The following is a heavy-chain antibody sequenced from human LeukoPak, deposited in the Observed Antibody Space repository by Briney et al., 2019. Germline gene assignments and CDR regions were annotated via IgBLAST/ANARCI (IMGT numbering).Heavy chain of an antibody. J-gene: IGHJ4*02. D-gene: IGHD6-6*01. Sequence: PGGSLRLSCAASGFTFSDHYMDWVRQAPGKGLEWVSAISGSGGSTYYADSVKGRFTISRDNSKNTLYLQMNSLRAEDTAVYYCAKGRYSSSSGDYFDYWGQGTLVTVSS. V-gene: IGHV3-23*01. CDR2: ISGSGGST. CDR3: AKGRYSSSSGDYFDY. CDR1: GFTFSDHY.